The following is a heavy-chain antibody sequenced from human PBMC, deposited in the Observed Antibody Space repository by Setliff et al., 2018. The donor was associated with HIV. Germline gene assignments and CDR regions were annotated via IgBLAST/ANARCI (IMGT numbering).Heavy chain of an antibody. CDR3: AREHCSGGSCNGFDI. CDR1: GGSISTSY. Sequence: KPSATLSLTCTVSGGSISTSYWNWIRQPPGKGLEWIAYIYISGTTNYNPSLKSRVTISLDTSRNQFSLKLGSVTAADTAMYYCAREHCSGGSCNGFDIWGQGTMVT. D-gene: IGHD2-15*01. J-gene: IGHJ3*02. CDR2: IYISGTT. V-gene: IGHV4-4*09.